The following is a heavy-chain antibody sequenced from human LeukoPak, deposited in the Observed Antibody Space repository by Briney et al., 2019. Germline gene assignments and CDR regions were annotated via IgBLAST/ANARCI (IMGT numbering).Heavy chain of an antibody. Sequence: GESLKISCKGSGYSFTSYWIGWVRQMPGKGLEWMGIIYPGDSDTRYSPSFQGQVTISADKSISTAYLQWSSLKASDTAMYYCARIGYTSGWDRSSYGMDVWGQGTTVTVSS. CDR1: GYSFTSYW. V-gene: IGHV5-51*01. D-gene: IGHD6-19*01. CDR3: ARIGYTSGWDRSSYGMDV. CDR2: IYPGDSDT. J-gene: IGHJ6*02.